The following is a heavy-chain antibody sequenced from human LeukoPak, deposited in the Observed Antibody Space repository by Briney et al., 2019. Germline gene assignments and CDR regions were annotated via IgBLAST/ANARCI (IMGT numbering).Heavy chain of an antibody. J-gene: IGHJ4*02. D-gene: IGHD3-10*01. CDR1: GYTFTNFY. CDR2: INPRGGSA. Sequence: ASVKVSCKASGYTFTNFYMHWVRQAPGQGLEWMGIINPRGGSASSAQRLQGRVTMTRDTSTSTVYMELSSLRSEDTAVYYCARDYHGSGSLTTFDYWGQGTLVTVSS. CDR3: ARDYHGSGSLTTFDY. V-gene: IGHV1-46*01.